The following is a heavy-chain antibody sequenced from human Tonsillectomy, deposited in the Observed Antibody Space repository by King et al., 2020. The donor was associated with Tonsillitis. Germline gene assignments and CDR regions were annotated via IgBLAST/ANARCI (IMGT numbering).Heavy chain of an antibody. D-gene: IGHD4-11*01. J-gene: IGHJ2*01. CDR2: IYHSGST. Sequence: QLQESGSGLVKPSQTLSLTCAVSGGSISSSGSCWSWIRLPPGKGLEWIGYIYHSGSTFYNPSLKSRVTMSVDRSKNQFSLRLISVTAADTAVYYCARMPSNPEYWYFDLWGRGTLVTVSS. CDR3: ARMPSNPEYWYFDL. CDR1: GGSISSSGSC. V-gene: IGHV4-30-2*01.